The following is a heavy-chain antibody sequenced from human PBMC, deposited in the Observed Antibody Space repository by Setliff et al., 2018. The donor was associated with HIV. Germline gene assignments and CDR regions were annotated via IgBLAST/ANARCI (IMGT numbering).Heavy chain of an antibody. CDR2: IYYSGST. CDR1: GGSINSHY. J-gene: IGHJ5*01. Sequence: SETLSLTCTVSGGSINSHYWSWIRQPPGKGLEYIGYIYYSGSTNYNPSLQSRVTISIDTSKKQLFLKVRSVTAADTAVYYCARGGYSSRWYTWFDPWGQGALITVSS. V-gene: IGHV4-59*11. D-gene: IGHD6-13*01. CDR3: ARGGYSSRWYTWFDP.